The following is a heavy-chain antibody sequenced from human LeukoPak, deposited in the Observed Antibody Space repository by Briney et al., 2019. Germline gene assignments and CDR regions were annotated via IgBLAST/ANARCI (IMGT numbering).Heavy chain of an antibody. V-gene: IGHV3-21*01. D-gene: IGHD6-19*01. Sequence: PGGSLRLSCAASGFTFSSYSMNWVRQAPGKGLEWVSSISSSSSYIYYADSVKGRFTISRDNAKNSLYLQMNSLRAEDTAVYYCARGGAYISAVAGILDYWGQGTLGTASS. CDR1: GFTFSSYS. CDR3: ARGGAYISAVAGILDY. J-gene: IGHJ4*02. CDR2: ISSSSSYI.